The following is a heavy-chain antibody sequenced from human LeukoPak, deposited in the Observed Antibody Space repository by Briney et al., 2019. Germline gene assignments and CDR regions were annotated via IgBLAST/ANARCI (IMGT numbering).Heavy chain of an antibody. Sequence: PSETLSLTCAVCGGSFSGYYWSWIRQPPGKGLEWIGEINHSGSTNYNPSLKSRVTISVDTSKNQFSLKLSSVTAADTAVYYCASGKRDSRTPYYFDYWGQGTLVTVSS. CDR3: ASGKRDSRTPYYFDY. CDR1: GGSFSGYY. D-gene: IGHD6-13*01. CDR2: INHSGST. V-gene: IGHV4-34*01. J-gene: IGHJ4*02.